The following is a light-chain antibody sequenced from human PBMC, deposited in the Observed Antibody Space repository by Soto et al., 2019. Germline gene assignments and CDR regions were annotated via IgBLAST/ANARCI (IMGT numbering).Light chain of an antibody. CDR2: LNSDGSH. V-gene: IGLV4-69*01. CDR3: QTWGTGIHVV. Sequence: VLTQSPSASASLGASVKLTCTLSSGHSNYAIAWHQQQPEKGPRYLMKLNSDGSHSKADGIPDRFSGSNSGAERYLTISSLQSEDEADYYCQTWGTGIHVVFGGGTKLTVL. CDR1: SGHSNYA. J-gene: IGLJ2*01.